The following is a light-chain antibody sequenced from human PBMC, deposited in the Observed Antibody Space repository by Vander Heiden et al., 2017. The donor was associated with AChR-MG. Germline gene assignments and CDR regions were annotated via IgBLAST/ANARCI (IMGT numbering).Light chain of an antibody. J-gene: IGLJ2*01. CDR3: QSSDTSGPL. Sequence: SSELTQPPSVSVSPGPTARITCSGDALPKEYAYWYHQKPGQAPVLVIYKDTKRPSGIPERFSGSDSGTAVTLTISGVQAEDEAYYYCQSSDTSGPLFGGGTRLTVV. V-gene: IGLV3-25*03. CDR2: KDT. CDR1: ALPKEY.